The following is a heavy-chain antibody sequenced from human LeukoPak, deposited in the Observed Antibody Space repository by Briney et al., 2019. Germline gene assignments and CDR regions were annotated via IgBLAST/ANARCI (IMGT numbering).Heavy chain of an antibody. CDR3: AVSLGNYFDY. V-gene: IGHV3-30*02. J-gene: IGHJ4*02. D-gene: IGHD2/OR15-2a*01. CDR1: GFTFSSYG. Sequence: GGSLGLSCAASGFTFSSYGMHWVRRAPGKGLEWVAFIRYDGSNKYYADSVKGRFTISRDNSKNTLYLQMNSLRAEDTAVYYCAVSLGNYFDYWGQGTLVTVSS. CDR2: IRYDGSNK.